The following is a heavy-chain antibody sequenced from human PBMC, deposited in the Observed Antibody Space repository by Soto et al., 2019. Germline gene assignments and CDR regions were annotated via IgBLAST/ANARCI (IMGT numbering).Heavy chain of an antibody. CDR3: GISRHDSNFYYYGTDV. V-gene: IGHV1-69*02. CDR1: GGTFSSHT. Sequence: QVQLVQSGAEVKKPGSSLKVSCKASGGTFSSHTISWVRLAPGQGLEWMGRTIPILGITNYGQNFQGRVTLTADTSTGTASMELSSLRSEDTAVYYCGISRHDSNFYYYGTDVWGQGTTVTVSS. CDR2: TIPILGIT. D-gene: IGHD3-22*01. J-gene: IGHJ6*02.